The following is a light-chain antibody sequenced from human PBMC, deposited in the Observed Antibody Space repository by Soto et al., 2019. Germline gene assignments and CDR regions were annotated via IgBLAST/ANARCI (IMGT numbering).Light chain of an antibody. CDR3: CSYAGSFTYV. V-gene: IGLV2-23*01. J-gene: IGLJ1*01. CDR2: EGN. CDR1: NSDIGGYNF. Sequence: QSVLTQPASVSGSPGQSITISCTGTNSDIGGYNFVSWYQQHPGTAPKLMIFEGNKRPSGLSNRFSGSKSGNTASLTISGLQAEDEADYYCCSYAGSFTYVFGTGTKVTVL.